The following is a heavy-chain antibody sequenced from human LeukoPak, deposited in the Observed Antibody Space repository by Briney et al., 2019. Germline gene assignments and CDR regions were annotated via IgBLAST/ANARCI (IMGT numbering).Heavy chain of an antibody. CDR2: INWNGGST. D-gene: IGHD3-16*01. CDR1: GFTFDDYG. J-gene: IGHJ4*02. CDR3: ARDVGDYVWGSYWEY. V-gene: IGHV3-20*04. Sequence: GGSLRLSCAASGFTFDDYGMSWVRQAPGKGLEWVSGINWNGGSTGYADSVKGRFTISRDNAKNSLYLQMNSLSAEDTALYYCARDVGDYVWGSYWEYWGQGTLVTVSS.